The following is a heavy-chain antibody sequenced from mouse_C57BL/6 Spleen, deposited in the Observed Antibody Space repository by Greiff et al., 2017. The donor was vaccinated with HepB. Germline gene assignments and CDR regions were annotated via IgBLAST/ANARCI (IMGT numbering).Heavy chain of an antibody. CDR1: GYAFSSYW. J-gene: IGHJ2*01. CDR3: ARPYYDYDGYFDY. D-gene: IGHD2-4*01. V-gene: IGHV1-80*01. CDR2: IYPGDGDT. Sequence: QVQLKQSGAELVKPGASVKISCKASGYAFSSYWMNWVKQRPGKGLEWIGQIYPGDGDTNYNGKFKGKATLTADKSSSTAYMQLSSLTSEDSAVYFCARPYYDYDGYFDYWGQGTTLTVSS.